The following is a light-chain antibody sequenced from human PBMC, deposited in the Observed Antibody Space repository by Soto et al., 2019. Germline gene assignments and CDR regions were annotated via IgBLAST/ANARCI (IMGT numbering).Light chain of an antibody. V-gene: IGLV1-40*01. J-gene: IGLJ2*01. CDR1: SSNIGAGYD. CDR2: GTT. CDR3: QCYDTSLSVGI. Sequence: QSVLTQPPSVSGAPGQRVTISCTGSSSNIGAGYDVHWYQQLPGTAPKLLIYGTTDRPSGVPDRFSGSKSGTSASLAITGLQADDEADYYCQCYDTSLSVGIFGGGTKLTVL.